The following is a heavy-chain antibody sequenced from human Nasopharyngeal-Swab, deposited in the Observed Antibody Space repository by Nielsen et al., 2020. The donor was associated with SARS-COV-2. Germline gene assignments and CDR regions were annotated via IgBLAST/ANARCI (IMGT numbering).Heavy chain of an antibody. CDR1: GFTVSSNY. CDR2: ISGSGDTT. Sequence: GESLKISCAASGFTVSSNYMSWVRQAPGKGLDWVSIISGSGDTTYYADSVKDRFTISRDNSKNTLYLEMNSLRVEDTAVYYCAKAPYLRGLDVWGQGTTVTVSS. J-gene: IGHJ6*02. D-gene: IGHD2-21*01. CDR3: AKAPYLRGLDV. V-gene: IGHV3-23*01.